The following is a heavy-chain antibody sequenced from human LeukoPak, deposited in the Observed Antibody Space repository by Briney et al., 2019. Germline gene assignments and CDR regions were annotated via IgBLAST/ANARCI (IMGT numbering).Heavy chain of an antibody. Sequence: GRSLRLSCAASRFTFNDYAMHWVRQALGKGLEWVSGISWNSGTIGYADSVKGRFTISRDNAKNSLFLKMNSLRAEDTALYYCAKDLQQLVRGDFDYWGQGTLVTVSS. V-gene: IGHV3-9*01. CDR2: ISWNSGTI. J-gene: IGHJ4*02. CDR3: AKDLQQLVRGDFDY. CDR1: RFTFNDYA. D-gene: IGHD6-13*01.